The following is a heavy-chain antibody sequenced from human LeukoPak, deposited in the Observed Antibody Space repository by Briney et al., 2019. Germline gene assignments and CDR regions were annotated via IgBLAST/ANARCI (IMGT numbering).Heavy chain of an antibody. V-gene: IGHV3-21*01. J-gene: IGHJ5*02. Sequence: GGSRRLSCAASGFTFSSYSMNWVRQAPGKGLEWVSSISSSSSYIYYADSVKGRFTISRDNAKNSLYLQMNSLRAEDTAVYYCARELYDSSGYYSSNNWFDPWGQGTLVTVSS. CDR3: ARELYDSSGYYSSNNWFDP. CDR2: ISSSSSYI. CDR1: GFTFSSYS. D-gene: IGHD3-22*01.